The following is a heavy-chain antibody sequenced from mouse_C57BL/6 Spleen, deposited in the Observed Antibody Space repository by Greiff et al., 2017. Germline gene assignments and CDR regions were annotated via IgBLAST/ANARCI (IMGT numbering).Heavy chain of an antibody. J-gene: IGHJ2*01. CDR2: IYPGDGDT. Sequence: VQLQQSGPELVKPGASVKISCKASGYAFSSSWMNWVKQRPGKGLEWIGRIYPGDGDTNYNGKFKGKATLTADKSSSTAYMQISSLTSEDSAVYFCARWVFITTVVATDYWGQGTTLTVSS. CDR1: GYAFSSSW. D-gene: IGHD1-1*01. CDR3: ARWVFITTVVATDY. V-gene: IGHV1-82*01.